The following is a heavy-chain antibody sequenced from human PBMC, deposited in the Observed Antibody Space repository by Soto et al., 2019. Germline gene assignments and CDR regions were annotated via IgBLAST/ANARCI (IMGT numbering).Heavy chain of an antibody. CDR1: GGSISSTSYY. J-gene: IGHJ5*02. Sequence: WETLSLTCTVSGGSISSTSYYWGWIRQPPGKGLEWIGSIYYSGSTYYNPSLKSRVTISVDTSKNQFSLKLSSVTAADTAVYYCVRMVRGDNWFDPWGQGTLVTVSS. CDR2: IYYSGST. V-gene: IGHV4-39*01. CDR3: VRMVRGDNWFDP. D-gene: IGHD3-10*01.